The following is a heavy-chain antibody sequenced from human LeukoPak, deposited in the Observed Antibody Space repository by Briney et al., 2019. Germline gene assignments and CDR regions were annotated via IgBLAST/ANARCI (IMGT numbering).Heavy chain of an antibody. CDR1: GFTFSSYW. D-gene: IGHD2-15*01. V-gene: IGHV3-74*01. CDR2: ISSDGSTT. CDR3: ASRYCSGGICSGDH. J-gene: IGHJ4*02. Sequence: GGSLRLSCAASGFTFSSYWMHWVRQAPGKGLVWVSRISSDGSTTDYADSVKGRFTISRDNAKNTVYLQMNSLRAEDTAVYYCASRYCSGGICSGDHWGQGTLVTVSS.